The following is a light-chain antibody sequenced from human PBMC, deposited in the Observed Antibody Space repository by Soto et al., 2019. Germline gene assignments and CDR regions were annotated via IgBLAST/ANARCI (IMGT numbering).Light chain of an antibody. CDR3: QQLSPYQLT. Sequence: DIQLTQSPSVLSASVGDTVTITCRASQALSNYLAWYQQKPGKAPDLLIYSASTLQSGVPSRFSGSGSETEFSLTIRALQPEDFETYYCQQLSPYQLTFGAGTKLEIX. J-gene: IGKJ4*02. CDR1: QALSNY. V-gene: IGKV1-9*01. CDR2: SAS.